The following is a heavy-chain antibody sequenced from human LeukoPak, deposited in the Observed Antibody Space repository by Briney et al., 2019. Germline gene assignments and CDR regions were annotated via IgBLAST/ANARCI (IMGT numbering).Heavy chain of an antibody. CDR2: MSSSSSAI. Sequence: PGGSLRPSCAASGFIFDDYGMNWVRQAPGKGLEWVSYMSSSSSAIYYADSVKGRFTISRDTATNSLYLQMNSLRADDTAVYYCARNLVATSGAYQYYYMDVWGKGTTVTVSS. D-gene: IGHD5-12*01. V-gene: IGHV3-48*01. CDR3: ARNLVATSGAYQYYYMDV. CDR1: GFIFDDYG. J-gene: IGHJ6*03.